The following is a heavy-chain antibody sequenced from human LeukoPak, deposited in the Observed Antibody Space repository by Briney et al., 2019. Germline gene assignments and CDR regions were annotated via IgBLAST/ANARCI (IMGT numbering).Heavy chain of an antibody. CDR2: INTNTGNP. J-gene: IGHJ5*02. Sequence: ASVKVSCKASGYTFTSYAMNWVRQAPGQGLEWMGWINTNTGNPTYAQGFTGRFVFSLDTSVSTAYLQISSLKAEDTAVYYCAREYSEDSSGYYNWFDPWGQGTLVTVSS. V-gene: IGHV7-4-1*02. CDR3: AREYSEDSSGYYNWFDP. CDR1: GYTFTSYA. D-gene: IGHD3-22*01.